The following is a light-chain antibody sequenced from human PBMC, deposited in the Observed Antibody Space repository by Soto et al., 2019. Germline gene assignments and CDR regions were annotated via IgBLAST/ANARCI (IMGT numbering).Light chain of an antibody. Sequence: DIQMTQSPSTLSASVGDRVTITCRASQNINSWLAWYQQKPGKAPKLLIDKASSLESGVPSRFSGSGSGTEFTLTISSLQPDDFAAYYCQQYEIYPITFGQGTRLEIK. V-gene: IGKV1-5*03. CDR2: KAS. CDR1: QNINSW. J-gene: IGKJ5*01. CDR3: QQYEIYPIT.